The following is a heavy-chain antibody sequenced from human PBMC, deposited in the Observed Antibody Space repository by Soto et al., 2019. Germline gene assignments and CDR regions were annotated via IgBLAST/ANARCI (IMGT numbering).Heavy chain of an antibody. D-gene: IGHD3-3*01. J-gene: IGHJ4*02. CDR2: IVPNVGAV. CDR1: GGTLSSFINYP. Sequence: QMQLVQSGAEVKKPGSSVKVSCKASGGTLSSFINYPINWVRQAPGQGLEWMGGIVPNVGAVNYAQKFQGRVTISADKSTGTAYMDLSSLRSEDTARYYCARRDTSGFLRYFDNWGQGTLVTVSS. V-gene: IGHV1-69*06. CDR3: ARRDTSGFLRYFDN.